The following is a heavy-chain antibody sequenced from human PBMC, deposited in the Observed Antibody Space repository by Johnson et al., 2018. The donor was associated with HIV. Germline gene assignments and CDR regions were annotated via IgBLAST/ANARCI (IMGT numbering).Heavy chain of an antibody. Sequence: QMQLVESGGGLVQPGRSLRLSCAASGFTFTSYAMHWIRQAPGKGLEWVALVSYDGSNIHYADSVKGRFTISRDNAKNSLYLQMNSLRAEDTALYFCARDRGRAPHDAFDIWGQGTMVTVSS. D-gene: IGHD3-16*01. CDR2: VSYDGSNI. CDR3: ARDRGRAPHDAFDI. CDR1: GFTFTSYA. J-gene: IGHJ3*02. V-gene: IGHV3-30*04.